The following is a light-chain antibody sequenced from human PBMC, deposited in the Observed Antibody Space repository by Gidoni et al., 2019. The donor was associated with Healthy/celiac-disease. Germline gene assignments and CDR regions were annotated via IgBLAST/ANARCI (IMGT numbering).Light chain of an antibody. CDR3: QSYDNSLGVPYV. J-gene: IGLJ1*01. V-gene: IGLV1-40*01. CDR2: ANT. CDR1: SSNIGAGYD. Sequence: QSVLAQPPSVSGAPGQRVTLSCTGSSSNIGAGYDVHWYQHLPGTAPKLLIYANTNRPSGVPDRFSGSKSGTSASLAITGLQTEDEADYFCQSYDNSLGVPYVFGTGTKVTVL.